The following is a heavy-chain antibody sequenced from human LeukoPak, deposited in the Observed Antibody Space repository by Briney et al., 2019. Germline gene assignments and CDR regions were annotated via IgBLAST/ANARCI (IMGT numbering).Heavy chain of an antibody. V-gene: IGHV4-30-2*01. J-gene: IGHJ4*02. Sequence: SETLSLTCTVSGGSISSGGYYWSWIRQLPGKGLEWIGYIYHSGSTYYSPSLKSRVTISVDRSKNQFSLKLSSVTAADTAVYYCARDQVAAAGTWGVDYWGQGTLVTVSS. CDR1: GGSISSGGYY. D-gene: IGHD6-13*01. CDR3: ARDQVAAAGTWGVDY. CDR2: IYHSGST.